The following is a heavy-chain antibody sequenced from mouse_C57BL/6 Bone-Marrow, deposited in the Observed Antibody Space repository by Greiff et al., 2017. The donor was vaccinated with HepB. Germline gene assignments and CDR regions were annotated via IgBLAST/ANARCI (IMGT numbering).Heavy chain of an antibody. CDR3: SREGFITTVVDYFDY. D-gene: IGHD1-1*01. Sequence: LVESGAELVKPGASVKISCKASGYAFSSYWMNWVKQRPGKGLEWIGQIYPGDGDTKYNGKFKGKATLTADKSSSTAYMQLSSLTSEDSAVYFCSREGFITTVVDYFDYWGQGTTLTVSS. CDR2: IYPGDGDT. CDR1: GYAFSSYW. V-gene: IGHV1-80*01. J-gene: IGHJ2*01.